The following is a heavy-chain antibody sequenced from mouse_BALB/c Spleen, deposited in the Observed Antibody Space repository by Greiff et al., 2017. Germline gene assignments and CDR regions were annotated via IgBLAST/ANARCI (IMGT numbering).Heavy chain of an antibody. J-gene: IGHJ3*01. D-gene: IGHD2-1*01. CDR1: GFTFSSYA. V-gene: IGHV5-9-4*01. CDR3: ARDEGNSFAY. CDR2: ISSGGSYT. Sequence: EVQRVESGGGLVKPGGSLKLSCAASGFTFSSYAMSWVRQSPEKRLEWVAEISSGGSYTYYPDTVTGRFTISRDNAKNTLYLEMSSLRSEDTAMYYCARDEGNSFAYWGQGTLVTVSA.